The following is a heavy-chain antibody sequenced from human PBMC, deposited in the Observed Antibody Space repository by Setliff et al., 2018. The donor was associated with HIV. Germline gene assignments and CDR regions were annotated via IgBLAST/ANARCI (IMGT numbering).Heavy chain of an antibody. CDR2: ISYTGST. Sequence: SETLSLTCTVPGGSINRSNYYWGWIRQPPGKGLEWIGTISYTGSTYYDPSLKSRVTISLDTSKNQLFLKLISVTAPDTAIYYCARQTWEYYDTLTGYYRSPKNFDSWGQGTLVTVSS. D-gene: IGHD3-9*01. J-gene: IGHJ4*02. CDR1: GGSINRSNYY. V-gene: IGHV4-39*01. CDR3: ARQTWEYYDTLTGYYRSPKNFDS.